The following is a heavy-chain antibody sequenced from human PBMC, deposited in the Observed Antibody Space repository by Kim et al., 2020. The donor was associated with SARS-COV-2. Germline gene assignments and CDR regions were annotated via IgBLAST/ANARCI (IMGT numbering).Heavy chain of an antibody. CDR2: ISYDGSNK. V-gene: IGHV3-30-3*01. Sequence: GGSLRLSCAASGFTFSSYAMHWVRQAPGKGLEWVAVISYDGSNKYYADSVKGRFTISRDNSKNTLYLQMNSLRAEDTAVYYCARDLSEYYYGSGVNPIFDYWGQGTLVTVSS. J-gene: IGHJ4*02. CDR3: ARDLSEYYYGSGVNPIFDY. D-gene: IGHD3-10*01. CDR1: GFTFSSYA.